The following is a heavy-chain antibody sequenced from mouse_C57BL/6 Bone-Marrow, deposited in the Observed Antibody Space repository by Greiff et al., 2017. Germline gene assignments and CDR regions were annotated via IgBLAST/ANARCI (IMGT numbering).Heavy chain of an antibody. CDR2: IYAGDGDT. V-gene: IGHV1-82*01. CDR1: GYAFSSSW. J-gene: IGHJ2*01. Sequence: VKLQESGPELVKPGASVKISCKASGYAFSSSWMNWVKQRPGKGLEWIGRIYAGDGDTNYNGKFKGKATLTADKSSSTAYMQLSSLTSEDSAVYFCGSQGGSGFDYWGQGTTLTVSS. D-gene: IGHD3-1*01. CDR3: GSQGGSGFDY.